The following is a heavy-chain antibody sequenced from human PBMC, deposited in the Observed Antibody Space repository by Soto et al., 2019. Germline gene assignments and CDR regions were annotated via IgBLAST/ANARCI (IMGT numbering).Heavy chain of an antibody. CDR2: INHDGST. D-gene: IGHD6-19*01. CDR3: WRGRGQWLAARYYSDD. Sequence: ETLSLTCAVYGVSFSGYYLRWIRQPPGKGLEWIGEINHDGSTNDNAAFKRRVTISVDTTTNQLSHQLSSVTAADTAVVYCWRGRGQWLAARYYSDDWGQGTLVTVSS. V-gene: IGHV4-34*01. J-gene: IGHJ4*02. CDR1: GVSFSGYY.